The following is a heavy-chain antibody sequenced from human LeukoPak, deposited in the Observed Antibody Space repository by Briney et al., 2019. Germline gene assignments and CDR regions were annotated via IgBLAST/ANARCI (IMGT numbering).Heavy chain of an antibody. CDR1: GDTFTGYY. Sequence: ASVKVSCKASGDTFTGYYMHWVRQAPGQGLEWMGWINPNSGGTNYAQKFQGRVTMTRDTSISTAYMELSRLRSDDTAVYYCAKAAAGSQHSYYYYYYLDVWGTGTTVTISS. CDR2: INPNSGGT. V-gene: IGHV1-2*02. J-gene: IGHJ6*03. D-gene: IGHD6-13*01. CDR3: AKAAAGSQHSYYYYYYLDV.